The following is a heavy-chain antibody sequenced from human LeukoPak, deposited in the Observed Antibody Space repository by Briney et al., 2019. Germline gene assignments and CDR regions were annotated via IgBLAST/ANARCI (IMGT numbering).Heavy chain of an antibody. V-gene: IGHV4-59*08. D-gene: IGHD3-3*01. CDR1: GGSISSYY. J-gene: IGHJ5*02. CDR2: IYYSGST. Sequence: SETLSLTCTVSGGSISSYYWSWIRQPPGKGLEWIGYIYYSGSTNYNPSLKSRVTISVDTSKNQFSLKLSSVTAADTAVYYCARGSKYDFWSGYYRWFDPWGQGTLVTVSS. CDR3: ARGSKYDFWSGYYRWFDP.